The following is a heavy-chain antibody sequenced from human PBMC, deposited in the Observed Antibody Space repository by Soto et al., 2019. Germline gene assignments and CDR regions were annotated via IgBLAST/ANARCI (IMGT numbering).Heavy chain of an antibody. V-gene: IGHV3-33*01. CDR2: IWYDGSNK. Sequence: PGESLKISCAASGFTFSSYGMHWVRQAPGKGLEWVAVIWYDGSNKYYADSVKGRFTISRDNSKNTLYLQMNSLRAEDTAVYYCARDLVGADYYYGMDVWGQGTTVTVSS. D-gene: IGHD1-26*01. CDR3: ARDLVGADYYYGMDV. CDR1: GFTFSSYG. J-gene: IGHJ6*02.